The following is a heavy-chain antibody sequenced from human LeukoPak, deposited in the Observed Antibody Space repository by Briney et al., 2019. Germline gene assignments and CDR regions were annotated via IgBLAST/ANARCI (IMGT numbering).Heavy chain of an antibody. CDR2: IYYSGST. D-gene: IGHD3-22*01. CDR1: GDSISSYY. J-gene: IGHJ3*02. CDR3: ARDYYDSSGVDAFDI. V-gene: IGHV4-59*01. Sequence: SETLSLTCTVSGDSISSYYWSWIRQPPGKGLEWIGYIYYSGSTNYNPSLKSRVTISVDTSKNQFSLKLSSVTAADTAVYYCARDYYDSSGVDAFDIWGQGTMVTVSS.